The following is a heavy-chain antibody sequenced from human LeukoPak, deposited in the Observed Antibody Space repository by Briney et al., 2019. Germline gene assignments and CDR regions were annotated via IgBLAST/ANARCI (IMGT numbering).Heavy chain of an antibody. CDR1: GYTFTNYA. J-gene: IGHJ4*02. V-gene: IGHV7-4-1*02. Sequence: ASVKVSCKASGYTFTNYAMNWVRQAPGQGLEWMGWINTNTGNPTYAQGFTGRFVFSLDTSVSTAYLLISSLKAEDTAVYYCARDSNHYYDSSAYYGDYWGQGTLVTVSS. D-gene: IGHD3-22*01. CDR3: ARDSNHYYDSSAYYGDY. CDR2: INTNTGNP.